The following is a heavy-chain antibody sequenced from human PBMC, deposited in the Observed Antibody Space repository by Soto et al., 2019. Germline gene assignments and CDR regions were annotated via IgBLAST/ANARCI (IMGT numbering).Heavy chain of an antibody. J-gene: IGHJ6*03. CDR2: IYYSGST. D-gene: IGHD2-15*01. CDR1: GGSISSYY. Sequence: PSETLSLTCTVSGGSISSYYWSWIRQPPGKGLEWIGYIYYSGSTNYNPSLKSRVTISVDTSKNQFSLKLSSVTAADTVVYYCAGLSGRYYYMDGWGQGTTVTVSS. V-gene: IGHV4-59*01. CDR3: AGLSGRYYYMDG.